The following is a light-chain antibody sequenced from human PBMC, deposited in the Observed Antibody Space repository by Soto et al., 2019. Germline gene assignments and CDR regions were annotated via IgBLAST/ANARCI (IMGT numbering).Light chain of an antibody. CDR3: CSYAGGSNV. V-gene: IGLV2-23*03. J-gene: IGLJ1*01. CDR1: SSDVGSYKF. CDR2: EGS. Sequence: QSALTQPASVLGSPGQSITISCTGTSSDVGSYKFVSWYQQYPGKAPKLMIYEGSKRPSGVSDRFSGSKSCNTASLTISGLHAEDEADYFCCSYAGGSNVFGAGTMVTVL.